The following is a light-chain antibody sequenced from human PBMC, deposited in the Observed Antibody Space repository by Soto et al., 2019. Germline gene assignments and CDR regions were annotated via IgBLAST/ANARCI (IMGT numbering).Light chain of an antibody. Sequence: DIHMTQSPSTLSASVGDRVTITCRASQSISSWLAWYQHKPGKAPKLLIYRASISESGVPSRLSGSGYGTEFTLTITSLQPDDFATYYCQQYESNSAFGQGTKVDIK. V-gene: IGKV1-5*03. J-gene: IGKJ1*01. CDR1: QSISSW. CDR2: RAS. CDR3: QQYESNSA.